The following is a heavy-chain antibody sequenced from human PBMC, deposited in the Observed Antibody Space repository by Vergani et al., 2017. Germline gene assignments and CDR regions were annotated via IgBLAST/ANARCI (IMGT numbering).Heavy chain of an antibody. V-gene: IGHV3-15*01. CDR2: IKSKTDGGRT. Sequence: EVQLVESGGGLVKPGGSLRLSCAASGFTFSNAWMSWVRQAPGKGLEWVGRIKSKTDGGRTDYAAPVKGRVTISRDDSKNTLYLQMNSLKTEDTAVYYCTTDGEWEFPFDDWGQGTLVTVSS. CDR1: GFTFSNAW. CDR3: TTDGEWEFPFDD. D-gene: IGHD1-26*01. J-gene: IGHJ4*02.